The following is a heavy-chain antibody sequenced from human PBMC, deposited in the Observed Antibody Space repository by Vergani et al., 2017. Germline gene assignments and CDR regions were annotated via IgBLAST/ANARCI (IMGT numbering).Heavy chain of an antibody. CDR3: AKHFRGWGIDY. Sequence: EVQLVESGGGLVKPGGSLRLSCVASGFTFGSYSMNWVRQAPGKGLEWVSFISSSSSYRYYADSVKGRFTISRDNGEYSLLLQMNSLRTDDTATYYCAKHFRGWGIDYWGQGTQVIVSS. CDR2: ISSSSSYR. V-gene: IGHV3-21*01. D-gene: IGHD3-16*01. J-gene: IGHJ4*02. CDR1: GFTFGSYS.